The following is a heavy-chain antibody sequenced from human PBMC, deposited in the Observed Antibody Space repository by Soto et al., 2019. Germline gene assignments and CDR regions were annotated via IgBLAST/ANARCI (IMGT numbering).Heavy chain of an antibody. CDR1: GGTFSNFA. J-gene: IGHJ6*02. D-gene: IGHD1-26*01. Sequence: QAQLVQSGAEVKKPGSSVKVSCKASGGTFSNFAITWVRQAPGQGLEWMGGIIPIFRTINYAQKFQGRVTITSDESTTPACRELSSLRSEDTAVYFCASGSSGGGYFYDGMDVWGQGTTVIVSS. CDR3: ASGSSGGGYFYDGMDV. CDR2: IIPIFRTI. V-gene: IGHV1-69*01.